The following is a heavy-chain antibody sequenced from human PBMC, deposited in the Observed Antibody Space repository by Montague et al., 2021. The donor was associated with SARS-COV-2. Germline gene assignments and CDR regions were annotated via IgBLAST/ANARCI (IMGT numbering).Heavy chain of an antibody. CDR3: ARDSGYYDPSGYSYDAFDI. Sequence: SETLSLTCTVSDDSSSSSIYYWGWIRQPPGKGLEWIGTISYSGSTYHNPSLHSRVAISVDTSEKRFSLRLTSVTAADSAVYYCARDSGYYDPSGYSYDAFDIWGQGTKVTVSS. D-gene: IGHD3-22*01. CDR1: DDSSSSSIYY. J-gene: IGHJ3*02. V-gene: IGHV4-39*07. CDR2: ISYSGST.